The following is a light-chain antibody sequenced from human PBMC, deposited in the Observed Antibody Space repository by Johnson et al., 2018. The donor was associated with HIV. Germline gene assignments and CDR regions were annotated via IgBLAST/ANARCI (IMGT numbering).Light chain of an antibody. CDR1: SSNIGNNY. Sequence: QSVLTQSPSVSAAPGQKVTISCSGSSSNIGNNYVSWYQQLPGTAPKLLIYDNNKRPSGIPDRFSGSKSGTSATLGITGLQTGDEADYYCGTWDSSLSAGYVFGAATKVAVL. CDR2: DNN. J-gene: IGLJ1*01. V-gene: IGLV1-51*01. CDR3: GTWDSSLSAGYV.